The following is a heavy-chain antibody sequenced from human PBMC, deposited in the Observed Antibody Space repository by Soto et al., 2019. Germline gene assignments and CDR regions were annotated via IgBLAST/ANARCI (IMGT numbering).Heavy chain of an antibody. Sequence: VASVKVSCKASGYTFTSYTVSWVRQAPGQGLEWVGWIGPSSGNTDSARNLQDRVTMTTDTSTSTAYMELRSLRSDDTAVYYCARDTGNFFDYWGQGTLVTVSS. CDR1: GYTFTSYT. V-gene: IGHV1-18*01. CDR2: IGPSSGNT. CDR3: ARDTGNFFDY. J-gene: IGHJ4*02.